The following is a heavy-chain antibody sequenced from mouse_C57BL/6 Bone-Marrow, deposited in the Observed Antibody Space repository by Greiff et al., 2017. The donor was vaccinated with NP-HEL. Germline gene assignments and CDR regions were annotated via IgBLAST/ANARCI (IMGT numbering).Heavy chain of an antibody. V-gene: IGHV1-4*01. CDR3: ARWGDSLRSLDY. D-gene: IGHD3-2*01. CDR2: INPSSGYT. J-gene: IGHJ2*01. CDR1: GFTFTSYT. Sequence: QVQLQQSGAELVRPGASVKLSCKASGFTFTSYTMHWVHQRPGQGLEWIGNINPSSGYTKYNEKLKDKATLTTDKSYSTAYMQLSSLASADSAVFYCARWGDSLRSLDYWGQGTTLTVSS.